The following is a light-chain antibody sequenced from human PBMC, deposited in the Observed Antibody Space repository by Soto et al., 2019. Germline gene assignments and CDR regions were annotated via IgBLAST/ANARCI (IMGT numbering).Light chain of an antibody. J-gene: IGLJ1*01. Sequence: QSALTQPASVSGSPKQSVTISCSGLSRDVRNNKYVSWYQQCPGKAPKLIIYDVTHRPSGVSVRFSGFKSGDSASLTISGLPTEDDADYYCASYTPNHTDTPFVFGSGTKLTVL. CDR2: DVT. CDR1: SRDVRNNKY. V-gene: IGLV2-14*03. CDR3: ASYTPNHTDTPFV.